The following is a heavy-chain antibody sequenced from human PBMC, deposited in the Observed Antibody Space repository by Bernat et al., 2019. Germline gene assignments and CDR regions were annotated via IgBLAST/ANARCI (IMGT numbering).Heavy chain of an antibody. CDR2: ISAYNGNT. J-gene: IGHJ4*02. Sequence: QVQLVQSGAEVKKPGASVKVSCKASGYTFTSYGISWVRQAPGQGLEWMGWISAYNGNTNYVQKLQGRVTMTTDTSASTANMELSSLRSEDTAVYYCATNLRGLSYFDYWGQGTLVTVSS. D-gene: IGHD3-10*01. CDR3: ATNLRGLSYFDY. CDR1: GYTFTSYG. V-gene: IGHV1-18*04.